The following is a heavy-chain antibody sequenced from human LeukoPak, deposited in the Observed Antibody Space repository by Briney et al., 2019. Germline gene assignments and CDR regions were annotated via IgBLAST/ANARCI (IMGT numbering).Heavy chain of an antibody. Sequence: GSLRLSCAASGFTFSDYYMSWIRQPPGKGLEWIGEINHSGSTNYNPSLKSRVTISVDTSKNQFSLKLSSVTAADTAVYYCARGGDFLRFLEQWGQGTLVTVSS. CDR1: GFTFSDYY. J-gene: IGHJ4*02. D-gene: IGHD3-3*01. CDR3: ARGGDFLRFLEQ. CDR2: INHSGST. V-gene: IGHV4-34*01.